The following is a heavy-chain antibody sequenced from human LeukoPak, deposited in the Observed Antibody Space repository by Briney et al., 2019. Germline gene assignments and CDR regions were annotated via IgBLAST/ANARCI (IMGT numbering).Heavy chain of an antibody. CDR1: GFTFSSYE. CDR2: ISISGSTI. D-gene: IGHD3-10*01. V-gene: IGHV3-48*03. Sequence: GGSLRLSCAASGFTFSSYEMSWVRQAPGKGLEWVSYISISGSTIYYADSVKGRFTISRDNAKNSLYLQMNSLRAEDTAVYYCARDGIRGVTPYYFDYWGQGTLVTVSS. J-gene: IGHJ4*02. CDR3: ARDGIRGVTPYYFDY.